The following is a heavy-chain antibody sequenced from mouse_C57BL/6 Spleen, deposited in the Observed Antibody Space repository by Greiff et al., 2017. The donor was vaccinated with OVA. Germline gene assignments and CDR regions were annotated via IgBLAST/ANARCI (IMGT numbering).Heavy chain of an antibody. Sequence: QVQLQQPGAELVRPGSSVKLSCKASGYTFTSYWMDWVKQRPGQGLEWIGNIYPSDSETHYNQKFKDKATLTVDKSSSTAYMQLSSLTSEDSAVYYCARRDYDGFDYWGQGTTLTVSS. J-gene: IGHJ2*01. D-gene: IGHD2-4*01. V-gene: IGHV1-61*01. CDR3: ARRDYDGFDY. CDR1: GYTFTSYW. CDR2: IYPSDSET.